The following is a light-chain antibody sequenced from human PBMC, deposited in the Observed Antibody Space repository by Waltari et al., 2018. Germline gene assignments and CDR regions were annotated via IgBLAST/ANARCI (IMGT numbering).Light chain of an antibody. Sequence: QSPLTQPPSLSGSAGQSIAISCSGTTSDLGRYNHVSWYQQRPGIAPRLIIYDVSRWPSGVSNRFIGSKSGITASLAISGLQAEDEGDYFCASYTSSNTVIFGGGTRVTVL. J-gene: IGLJ2*01. V-gene: IGLV2-14*03. CDR2: DVS. CDR1: TSDLGRYNH. CDR3: ASYTSSNTVI.